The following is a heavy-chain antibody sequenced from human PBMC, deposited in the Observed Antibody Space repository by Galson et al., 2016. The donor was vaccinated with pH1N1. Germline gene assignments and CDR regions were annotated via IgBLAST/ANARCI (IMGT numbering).Heavy chain of an antibody. CDR1: GYSFTSYW. CDR3: ARQPNTMTTIDF. CDR2: IFPGDSDT. D-gene: IGHD3-3*01. Sequence: QSGAEVTKPGESLKISCEASGYSFTSYWIGWVRQMPGKGLEWMGIIFPGDSDTRYSPSFQGQVTISADKSINTAYLQWTSLKASDTAMYFCARQPNTMTTIDFWGQGTLVTVSS. V-gene: IGHV5-51*01. J-gene: IGHJ4*02.